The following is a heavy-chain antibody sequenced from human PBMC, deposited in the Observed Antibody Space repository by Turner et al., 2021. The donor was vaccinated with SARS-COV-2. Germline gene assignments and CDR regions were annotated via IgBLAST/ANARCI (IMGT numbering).Heavy chain of an antibody. D-gene: IGHD2-2*01. J-gene: IGHJ3*02. V-gene: IGHV3-23*01. CDR3: VKDIAVVPVALGAFDM. CDR1: GFIFSNYA. Sequence: EVQVLESGGGLVQPGGSLRLSCAASGFIFSNYAMNWVRQAPGKGLEWVSGISGSGASTFYTDSVKGRCTISRDNSKNTLYLEMDTLRAEDTAVYYCVKDIAVVPVALGAFDMWGQGTTVTIST. CDR2: ISGSGAST.